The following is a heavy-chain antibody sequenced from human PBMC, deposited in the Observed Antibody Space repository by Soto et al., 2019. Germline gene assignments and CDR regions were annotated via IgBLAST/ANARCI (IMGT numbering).Heavy chain of an antibody. D-gene: IGHD5-18*01. CDR3: ARDEIQLWFEGPPFDY. CDR1: GYIFSGYY. Sequence: QVQLLQSGAEVKKPGTSVRVSCKASGYIFSGYYIHWLRQAPRQGLEWMGWINPKTGGTKYTQKFQGRVTMTRDTSSSTAYMELSSLTSDDTAVYYCARDEIQLWFEGPPFDYWGQGTLVTVSS. V-gene: IGHV1-2*02. CDR2: INPKTGGT. J-gene: IGHJ4*02.